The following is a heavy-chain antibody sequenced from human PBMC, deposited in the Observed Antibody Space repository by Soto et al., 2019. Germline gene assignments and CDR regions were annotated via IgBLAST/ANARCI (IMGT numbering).Heavy chain of an antibody. V-gene: IGHV3-48*02. Sequence: LXLSCAGSVFTFGTYIMNWVRQAAWKGLEWIAYISYDSDTIQYADSVKGRFTISRDNAKNSLYLQMNSLRDEDTAVYYCARLYYDYVWGQGTTVTVSS. CDR2: ISYDSDTI. D-gene: IGHD3-3*01. CDR1: VFTFGTYI. J-gene: IGHJ6*02. CDR3: ARLYYDYV.